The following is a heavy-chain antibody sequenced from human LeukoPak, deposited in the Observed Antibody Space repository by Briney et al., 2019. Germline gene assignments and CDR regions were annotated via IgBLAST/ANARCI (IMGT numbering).Heavy chain of an antibody. D-gene: IGHD6-19*01. Sequence: SETLSLTCSVSGASITTHYWSWIRQSPGEGLEWIGYADYTGSTKYYPSLKSRVTVSLDTSNNQFSLKLDSVTAADTAVYYCAGGYSSDWYFNCWGQGTLVTVSS. CDR1: GASITTHY. V-gene: IGHV4-59*11. J-gene: IGHJ4*02. CDR2: ADYTGST. CDR3: AGGYSSDWYFNC.